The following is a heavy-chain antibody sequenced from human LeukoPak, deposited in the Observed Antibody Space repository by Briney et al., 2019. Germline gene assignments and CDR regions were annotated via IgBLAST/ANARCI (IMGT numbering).Heavy chain of an antibody. CDR2: RSYDGSNK. CDR1: GFTFSSYA. D-gene: IGHD3-10*01. CDR3: AREGVEGNYYGSGSPVDY. J-gene: IGHJ4*02. Sequence: PGGSLRLSCAASGFTFSSYAMHWVRQAPGKGLEWVAVRSYDGSNKYYADSVKGRFTISRDNSKNTLYLQMNSLRAEDTAVYYCAREGVEGNYYGSGSPVDYWGQGTLVTVSS. V-gene: IGHV3-30*04.